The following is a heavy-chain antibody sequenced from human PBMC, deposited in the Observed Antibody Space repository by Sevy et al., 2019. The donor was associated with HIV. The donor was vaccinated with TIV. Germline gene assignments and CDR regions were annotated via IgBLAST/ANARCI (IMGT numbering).Heavy chain of an antibody. J-gene: IGHJ6*02. V-gene: IGHV3-48*01. CDR1: GFTFSSYS. Sequence: GGSLRLSCAASGFTFSSYSMNWVRQAPGKGLEWVSYISYESDTIYYADSVRGRFTIFRDNAKNSLSLQMNILRAEDTAVYYCARGLAASPGYYYGMDVWDQGTTVTVSS. CDR3: ARGLAASPGYYYGMDV. D-gene: IGHD6-13*01. CDR2: ISYESDTI.